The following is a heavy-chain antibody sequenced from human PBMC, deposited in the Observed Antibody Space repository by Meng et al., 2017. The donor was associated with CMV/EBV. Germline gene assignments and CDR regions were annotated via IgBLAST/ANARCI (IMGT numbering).Heavy chain of an antibody. J-gene: IGHJ4*02. Sequence: ETLSLTCAASGFTFSSYSMNWVRQAPGKGLEWVSSISSSSSYIYYADSVKGRFTISRDNAKNSLYLQMNSLRAEDTAVYYCARDYPGSGWYGGIFDYWGQGTLVTVSS. CDR1: GFTFSSYS. CDR3: ARDYPGSGWYGGIFDY. V-gene: IGHV3-21*01. D-gene: IGHD6-19*01. CDR2: ISSSSSYI.